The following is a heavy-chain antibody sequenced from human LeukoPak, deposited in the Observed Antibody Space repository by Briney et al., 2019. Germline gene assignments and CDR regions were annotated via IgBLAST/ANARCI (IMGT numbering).Heavy chain of an antibody. CDR3: AQDDSGPFY. V-gene: IGHV3-30*18. J-gene: IGHJ4*02. Sequence: GRSLRLSCAASGFTFSSYGMHWVRQAPGKGLEWVAVISYDGSNNYYADSVKGRFTISRDNFMNTLYLQMNSLRGEDTAVYYCAQDDSGPFYWGQGTLVTVSS. D-gene: IGHD1-26*01. CDR2: ISYDGSNN. CDR1: GFTFSSYG.